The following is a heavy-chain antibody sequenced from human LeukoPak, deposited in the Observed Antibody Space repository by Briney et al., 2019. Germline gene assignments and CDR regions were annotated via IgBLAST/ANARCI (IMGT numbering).Heavy chain of an antibody. V-gene: IGHV3-30*18. D-gene: IGHD6-13*01. J-gene: IGHJ4*02. CDR3: AKAAAGTGH. CDR1: GFTFSSYG. CDR2: ISYDGSNK. Sequence: GGSLRLSCAASGFTFSSYGMHWVRQAPGKGLEWVAVISYDGSNKYYADSVKGRFTISRDNSKNTLYLQMNGLRAEDTAVYYCAKAAAGTGHWGQGTLVTVSS.